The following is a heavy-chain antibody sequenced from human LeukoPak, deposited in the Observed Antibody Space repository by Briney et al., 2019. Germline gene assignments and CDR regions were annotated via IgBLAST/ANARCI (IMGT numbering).Heavy chain of an antibody. J-gene: IGHJ4*02. CDR1: GYISTTYY. V-gene: IGHV1-46*01. D-gene: IGHD6-19*01. CDR3: ARGLYDSGWSSKDY. CDR2: INPSSNKT. Sequence: ASVKVSCKASGYISTTYYIHWVRQAPGQGLEWVGKINPSSNKTNYAQKFQDRVTMTRDTSTSTVFMDLGSLRSEDTAMYYCARGLYDSGWSSKDYWGQGTLVIVSS.